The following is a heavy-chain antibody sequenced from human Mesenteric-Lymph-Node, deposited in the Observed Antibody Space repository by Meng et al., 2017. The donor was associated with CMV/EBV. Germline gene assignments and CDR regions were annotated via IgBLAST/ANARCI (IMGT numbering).Heavy chain of an antibody. CDR2: TNEDGSAK. CDR3: AGLIAVAGT. CDR1: GFTFSKAW. V-gene: IGHV3-7*01. D-gene: IGHD6-13*01. Sequence: GESLKISCAGSGFTFSKAWMSWVRQAPGKGLEWVATTNEDGSAKYYVDSVKGRFTISRDKSKNTLYLQMNSLRGEDTAVYYCAGLIAVAGTWGQGTLVTVSS. J-gene: IGHJ4*02.